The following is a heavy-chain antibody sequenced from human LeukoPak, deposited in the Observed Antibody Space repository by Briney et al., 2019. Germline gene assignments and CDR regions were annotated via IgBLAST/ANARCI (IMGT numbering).Heavy chain of an antibody. J-gene: IGHJ4*02. CDR1: GYSINSGYY. D-gene: IGHD2-21*01. V-gene: IGHV4-38-2*02. CDR2: IYHSGST. CDR3: ARDTSIL. Sequence: SETLSLTCTVSGYSINSGYYWGWIRQPPGKGLEWIGSIYHSGSTYYNPSLKSRVTISVDTSKNQFSLKLSSVTAADTAVYYYARDTSILWGQGTLVTVSS.